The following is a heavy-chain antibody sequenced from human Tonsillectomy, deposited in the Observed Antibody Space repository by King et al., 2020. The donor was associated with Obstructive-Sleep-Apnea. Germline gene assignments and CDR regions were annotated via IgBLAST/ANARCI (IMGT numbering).Heavy chain of an antibody. CDR1: GYSLTSYP. Sequence: QLVQSGAEVKKPGASVKVSCKASGYSLTSYPMHWVRQAPGQRLEWMGWFNGGNGNTEYSQKFQGRVSITRDTSANTAYMQLSSLKSEDTGVYYCARDDAGMDVWGQGTTVTVSS. J-gene: IGHJ6*02. V-gene: IGHV1-3*01. CDR2: FNGGNGNT. CDR3: ARDDAGMDV.